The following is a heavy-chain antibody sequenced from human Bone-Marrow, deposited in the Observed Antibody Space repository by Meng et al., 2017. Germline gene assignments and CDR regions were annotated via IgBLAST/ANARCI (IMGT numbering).Heavy chain of an antibody. CDR1: GYTFTSYG. D-gene: IGHD6-6*01. CDR3: ARYRGIAARDWYFNL. J-gene: IGHJ2*01. Sequence: QLVQVGAEGKKPGAPGTVPCKASGYTFTSYGISWLRQAPGQGLEWMGWISAYNGNTNYAQKLQGRVTMTTDTSTSTAYMELRSLRSDDTAVYYCARYRGIAARDWYFNLWGRGTLVTVSS. V-gene: IGHV1-18*01. CDR2: ISAYNGNT.